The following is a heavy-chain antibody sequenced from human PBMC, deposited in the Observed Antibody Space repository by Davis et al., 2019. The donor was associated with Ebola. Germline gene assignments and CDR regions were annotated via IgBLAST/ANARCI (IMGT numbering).Heavy chain of an antibody. J-gene: IGHJ6*02. Sequence: MPSETLSLTCAVSGVAIAKNDYYWWGWIRQPPGQGLEWICIIFYRWKTHYNPSLQSRLTMSVDTSKNQFSLRLSSVTPEDTAVYYCARGEDEYSSSMGVWGQGTTVTVSS. V-gene: IGHV4-39*01. CDR3: ARGEDEYSSSMGV. CDR2: IFYRWKT. D-gene: IGHD6-6*01. CDR1: GVAIAKNDYY.